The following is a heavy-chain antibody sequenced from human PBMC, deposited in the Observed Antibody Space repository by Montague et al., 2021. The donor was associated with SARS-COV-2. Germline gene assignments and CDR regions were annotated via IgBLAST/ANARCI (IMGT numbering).Heavy chain of an antibody. Sequence: SLRLSCAASGFTVSSNYMSWVRQAPGKGLEWVSVIYSGGSTYYADSVKGRFTISRDNSKNTLYLRMNSLRAEDTAVYYCARGYSSGWSYYFDYWGQGTLVTVSS. D-gene: IGHD6-19*01. CDR2: IYSGGST. CDR1: GFTVSSNY. CDR3: ARGYSSGWSYYFDY. J-gene: IGHJ4*02. V-gene: IGHV3-66*01.